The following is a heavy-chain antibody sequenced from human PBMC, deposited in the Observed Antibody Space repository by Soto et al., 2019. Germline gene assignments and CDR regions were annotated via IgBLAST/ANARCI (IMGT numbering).Heavy chain of an antibody. V-gene: IGHV1-46*01. J-gene: IGHJ4*02. D-gene: IGHD1-26*01. CDR2: INPSGGST. CDR3: ATRYSGNLGAFDY. CDR1: GYTFTSYY. Sequence: ASVKISCKASGYTFTSYYMHWVRQAPGQGLEWMGIINPSGGSTSYAQKFQGRVTMTRDTSTSTVYMELSSLRSEDTAVYYCATRYSGNLGAFDYWGQGTLVTVSS.